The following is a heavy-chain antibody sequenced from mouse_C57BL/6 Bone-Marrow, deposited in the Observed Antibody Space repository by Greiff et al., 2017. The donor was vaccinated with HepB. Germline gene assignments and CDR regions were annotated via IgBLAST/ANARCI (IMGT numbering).Heavy chain of an antibody. V-gene: IGHV1-82*01. CDR3: ARSVGERDY. CDR2: IYPGDGDT. J-gene: IGHJ2*01. Sequence: QVQLKESGPELVKPGASVKISCKASGYAFSSSWMNWVKQRPGKGLEWIGRIYPGDGDTNYNGKFKGKATLTADKSSSTAYMQLSSLTSEDSAVYFCARSVGERDYWGQGTTLTVSS. CDR1: GYAFSSSW.